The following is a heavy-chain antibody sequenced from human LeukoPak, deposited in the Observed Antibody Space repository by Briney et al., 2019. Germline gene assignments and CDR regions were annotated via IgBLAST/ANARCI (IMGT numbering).Heavy chain of an antibody. CDR1: GFTVNNNY. V-gene: IGHV3-53*01. CDR3: ARSNRLGDAFDI. J-gene: IGHJ3*02. D-gene: IGHD6-19*01. CDR2: IYGAGAGIT. Sequence: GGSLRLSCATSGFTVNNNYMSWVRQAPGKGLEGVSVIYGAGAGITYYIDSVKGRFAISRDNSTNTVYLQMNSLRAEDTAVYYCARSNRLGDAFDIWGQGTMVTVSS.